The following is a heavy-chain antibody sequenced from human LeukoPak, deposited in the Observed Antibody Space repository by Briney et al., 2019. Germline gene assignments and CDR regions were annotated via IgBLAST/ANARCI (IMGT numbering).Heavy chain of an antibody. D-gene: IGHD3-16*01. CDR3: ARVVLGSSRP. CDR1: GYTFTNYY. J-gene: IGHJ4*02. V-gene: IGHV1-46*01. Sequence: ASVKVSCKASGYTFTNYYLHRVRQAPGQGLEWMGVINPSGGSTHYAQKFQGRVTLTSDTSTSTVYMELSGLRSEDTAVYYCARVVLGSSRPWGQGTLVTVSA. CDR2: INPSGGST.